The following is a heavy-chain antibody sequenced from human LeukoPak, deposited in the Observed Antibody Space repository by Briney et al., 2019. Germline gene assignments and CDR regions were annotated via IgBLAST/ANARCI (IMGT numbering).Heavy chain of an antibody. J-gene: IGHJ5*02. CDR1: GGSISSSSYY. Sequence: PSETLSLTCTVSGGSISSSSYYWGWIRQPPGKGLEWIGSIYYSGSTYYNPSLKSRVTISVDTSKNQFSLKLSSVTAADTAVYYCARDLGSSWYWFDPWGQGTLVTVSS. CDR2: IYYSGST. CDR3: ARDLGSSWYWFDP. D-gene: IGHD6-13*01. V-gene: IGHV4-39*07.